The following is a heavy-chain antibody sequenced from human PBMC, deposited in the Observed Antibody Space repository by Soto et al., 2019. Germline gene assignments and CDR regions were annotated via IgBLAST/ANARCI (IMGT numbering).Heavy chain of an antibody. CDR1: GGTFSSYA. J-gene: IGHJ6*02. D-gene: IGHD3-22*01. V-gene: IGHV1-69*01. CDR3: ARGAYYYDSSGYFGDPYYYYGMDV. CDR2: IIPIFGTA. Sequence: QVQLVQSGAEVQKPGSSVKVSCKASGGTFSSYAISWVRQAPGQGLEWMGGIIPIFGTANYAQKFQGRVTITADESTSTAYMELSSLRSEDTAVYYCARGAYYYDSSGYFGDPYYYYGMDVWGQGTTVTVSS.